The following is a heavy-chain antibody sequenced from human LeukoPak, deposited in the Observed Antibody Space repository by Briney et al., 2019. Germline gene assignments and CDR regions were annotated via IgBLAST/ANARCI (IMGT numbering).Heavy chain of an antibody. Sequence: GGSLRLSCAASGFTFSSYAMSWVRQAPGKGLEWVSSISGSGGSTYYADSVKGRFTISRDNSKNTLYLQMNSLRAEDTAVYYCAKSSSSSGMGLYYFDYWGQGTLVTVSS. J-gene: IGHJ4*02. D-gene: IGHD6-6*01. CDR1: GFTFSSYA. CDR2: ISGSGGST. CDR3: AKSSSSSGMGLYYFDY. V-gene: IGHV3-23*01.